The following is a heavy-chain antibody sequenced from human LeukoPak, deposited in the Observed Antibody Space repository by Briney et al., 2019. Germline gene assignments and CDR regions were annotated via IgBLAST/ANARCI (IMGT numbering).Heavy chain of an antibody. CDR1: GFTFSDYY. D-gene: IGHD6-13*01. J-gene: IGHJ3*02. Sequence: GGSLRLSCAASGFTFSDYYMSWIRQAPGKGLEWVSYISSSGSTIYYADSVKGRFTTSRDNAKNSLYLQMNSLRAEDTAVYYCARPYSSSWRDAFDIWGQGTMVTVSS. CDR3: ARPYSSSWRDAFDI. V-gene: IGHV3-11*01. CDR2: ISSSGSTI.